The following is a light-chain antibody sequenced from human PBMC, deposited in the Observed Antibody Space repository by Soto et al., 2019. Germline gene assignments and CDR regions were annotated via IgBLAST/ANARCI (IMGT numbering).Light chain of an antibody. Sequence: HSALTQPASVSGSPGQSITISCTGTSSDVGGYYFVSWYQQYPGKAPKLMIYEVSNRPSGVSNRFSGSKSGNTASLTISGLQAEDEADYYCSSYTSSSTYVFGTGTKVTVL. CDR1: SSDVGGYYF. J-gene: IGLJ1*01. CDR2: EVS. CDR3: SSYTSSSTYV. V-gene: IGLV2-14*01.